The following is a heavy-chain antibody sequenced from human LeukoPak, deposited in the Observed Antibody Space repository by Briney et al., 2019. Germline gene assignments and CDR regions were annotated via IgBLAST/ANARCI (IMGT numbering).Heavy chain of an antibody. CDR1: GFTFSSYA. V-gene: IGHV3-7*03. D-gene: IGHD6-19*01. J-gene: IGHJ4*02. Sequence: GGSLRLSCAASGFTFSSYAMSWVRQAPGKGLEWVANIKQDGSEKYYVDSVKGRFTISRDNSKNTLYLQMNSLRAEDTAVYYCAKGAYSSGWYHAYWGQGTLVTVSS. CDR2: IKQDGSEK. CDR3: AKGAYSSGWYHAY.